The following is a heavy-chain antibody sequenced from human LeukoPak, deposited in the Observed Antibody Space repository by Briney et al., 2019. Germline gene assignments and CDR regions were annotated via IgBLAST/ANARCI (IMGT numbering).Heavy chain of an antibody. V-gene: IGHV3-74*03. CDR3: ARVGAIVARLPHFDY. D-gene: IGHD5-12*01. Sequence: GGSLRLSCAASGFTFSRYWMHWVRQAPGKGLMWVSRISPDGSTTLYADSVKGRFTISRDNAKNTLYLQMNSLRAEDTAVYYCARVGAIVARLPHFDYWGQGTLVTVSS. J-gene: IGHJ4*02. CDR1: GFTFSRYW. CDR2: ISPDGSTT.